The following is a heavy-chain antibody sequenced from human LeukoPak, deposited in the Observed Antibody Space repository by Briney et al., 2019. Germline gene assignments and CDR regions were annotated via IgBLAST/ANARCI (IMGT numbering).Heavy chain of an antibody. Sequence: GGSLRLSCAASGFTLSSFAMHWVRQAPGRGLEWVAYIRYDGSNKSYADSVKGRFTISRDSSKNTLYLQMSGLRAEDTARYYCAKAPVGHCSGAFCYHFDSWGQGTLVTVSS. D-gene: IGHD2-15*01. J-gene: IGHJ4*02. V-gene: IGHV3-30*02. CDR1: GFTLSSFA. CDR3: AKAPVGHCSGAFCYHFDS. CDR2: IRYDGSNK.